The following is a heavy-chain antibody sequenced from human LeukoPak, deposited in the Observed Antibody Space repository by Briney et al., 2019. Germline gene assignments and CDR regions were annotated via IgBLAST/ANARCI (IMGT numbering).Heavy chain of an antibody. Sequence: GGSLRLSCAASGFTFSSYGMHWVRQAPGKGLEWVAFIRYDGSNKYYADSAKGRFTISRDNAKNSLYLQMNSLRAEDTAVYYCARNLPAADYWGRGTLVTVSS. CDR2: IRYDGSNK. D-gene: IGHD2-2*01. J-gene: IGHJ4*02. CDR3: ARNLPAADY. CDR1: GFTFSSYG. V-gene: IGHV3-30*02.